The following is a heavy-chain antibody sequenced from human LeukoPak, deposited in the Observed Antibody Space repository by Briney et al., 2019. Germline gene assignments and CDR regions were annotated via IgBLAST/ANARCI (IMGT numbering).Heavy chain of an antibody. CDR1: GFTFDVYA. CDR3: TKGSAAYYDILTGYYDY. D-gene: IGHD3-9*01. V-gene: IGHV3-9*01. Sequence: GGSLRLSCAASGFTFDVYAMYWVRQAPGKGLEWVSGISWNSAGIDYADSVKGRFTISRDNAKNSLYLQMNSLRAEDTAFYYCTKGSAAYYDILTGYYDYWGQGTLVTVSS. J-gene: IGHJ4*02. CDR2: ISWNSAGI.